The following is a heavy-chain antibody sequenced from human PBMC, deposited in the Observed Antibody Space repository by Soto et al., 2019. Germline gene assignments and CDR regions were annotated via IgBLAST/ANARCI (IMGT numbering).Heavy chain of an antibody. J-gene: IGHJ4*02. D-gene: IGHD3-16*01. Sequence: EVQLLESGGGLVQPGGSLILSCAASGFTFSNSGMSWVRQAPGKGLEWVSAISGNTGTTYYGDYVKVLFTISRDNVNNILYLQMESLRAENTAVYFCGSLGCNIPPFDGWCQGTPVTVSS. CDR2: ISGNTGTT. V-gene: IGHV3-23*01. CDR1: GFTFSNSG. CDR3: GSLGCNIPPFDG.